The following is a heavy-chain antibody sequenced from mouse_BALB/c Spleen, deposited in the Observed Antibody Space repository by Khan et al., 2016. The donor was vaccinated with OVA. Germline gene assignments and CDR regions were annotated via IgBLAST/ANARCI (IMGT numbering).Heavy chain of an antibody. CDR2: ILPGSGIT. V-gene: IGHV1-9*01. J-gene: IGHJ3*01. CDR3: TRGCYGGFAY. Sequence: QVQLQQSGAELMKPGASVKMSCKATGYTFSSYLIEWIKQRPGHDLEWIGEILPGSGITNYNEKFKGKVTFTADTSTNTAYMQLSSLTSEDSAVYYCTRGCYGGFAYWGQGTLVTVSA. D-gene: IGHD2-12*01. CDR1: GYTFSSYL.